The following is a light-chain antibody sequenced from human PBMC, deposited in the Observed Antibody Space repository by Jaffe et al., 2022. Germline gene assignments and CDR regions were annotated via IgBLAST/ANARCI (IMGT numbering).Light chain of an antibody. Sequence: DIQMTQSPSSLSASVGDRVTITCQASQAISNYLNWYQQKPGKAPNLLIYDVSNLETGVPSRFSGSGSGTYFTLTITSLQAEDIATYYCQQYDTFPYTFGQGTKVEIK. J-gene: IGKJ2*01. CDR3: QQYDTFPYT. CDR1: QAISNY. CDR2: DVS. V-gene: IGKV1-33*01.